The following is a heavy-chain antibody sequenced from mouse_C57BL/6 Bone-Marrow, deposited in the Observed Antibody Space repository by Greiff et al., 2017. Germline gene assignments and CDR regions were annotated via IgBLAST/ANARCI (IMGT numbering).Heavy chain of an antibody. J-gene: IGHJ1*03. CDR3: ARPLYYGSPYWYFDV. D-gene: IGHD1-1*01. CDR1: GYAFSSYW. V-gene: IGHV1-80*01. Sequence: LQQSGASVKISCKASGYAFSSYWMNWVKQRPGKGLEWIGQIYPGDGDTNYNGKVKGKATLTADKSSSTAYMQLSSLTSEDSAVYFCARPLYYGSPYWYFDVWGTGTTVTVSS. CDR2: IYPGDGDT.